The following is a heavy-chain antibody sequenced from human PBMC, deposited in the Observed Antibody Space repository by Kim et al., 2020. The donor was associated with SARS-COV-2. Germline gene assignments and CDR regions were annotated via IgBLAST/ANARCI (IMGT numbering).Heavy chain of an antibody. CDR1: GGSFSGYY. Sequence: SETLSLTCAVYGGSFSGYYWSWIRQPPGKGLEWIGEINHSGSTNYNPSLKSRVTISVDTSKNQFSLKLSSVTAADTAVYYCAILPVVPAAMSFDYWGQGTLVTVSS. CDR2: INHSGST. CDR3: AILPVVPAAMSFDY. V-gene: IGHV4-34*01. J-gene: IGHJ4*02. D-gene: IGHD2-2*01.